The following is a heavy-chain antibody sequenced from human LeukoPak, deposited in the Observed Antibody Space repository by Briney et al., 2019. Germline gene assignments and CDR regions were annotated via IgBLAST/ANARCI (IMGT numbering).Heavy chain of an antibody. D-gene: IGHD2-8*01. CDR3: AKAYCTNGVCPPGYFDY. Sequence: PGRSLRLSCAASGFTFSSFAMHWVRQAPGKGLEWVSAISGSGGSTYYADSVKGRFTISRDNSKNTLYLQMNSLRAEDTAVYYCAKAYCTNGVCPPGYFDYWGQGTLVTVSS. J-gene: IGHJ4*02. V-gene: IGHV3-23*01. CDR2: ISGSGGST. CDR1: GFTFSSFA.